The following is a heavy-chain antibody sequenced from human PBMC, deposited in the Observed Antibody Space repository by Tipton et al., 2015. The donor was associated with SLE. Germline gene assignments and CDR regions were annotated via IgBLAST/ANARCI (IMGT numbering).Heavy chain of an antibody. J-gene: IGHJ4*02. CDR1: GASISSHNYY. V-gene: IGHV4-39*01. CDR3: ARHDYDPSYFDY. D-gene: IGHD3-16*01. CDR2: IYYSGDT. Sequence: TLSLTCTVSGASISSHNYYWGWIRQPPGKGLEWVATIYYSGDTYYTPSLKSRVTISVDTSKNQFSLKLTSVTAADTAVYFCARHDYDPSYFDYWGQGTLVTVSS.